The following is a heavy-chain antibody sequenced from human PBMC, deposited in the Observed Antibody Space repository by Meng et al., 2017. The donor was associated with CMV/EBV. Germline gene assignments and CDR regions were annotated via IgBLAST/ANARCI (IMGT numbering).Heavy chain of an antibody. J-gene: IGHJ5*02. D-gene: IGHD3-16*02. CDR3: ARAPIGDYVWGSYRYGWFDP. CDR2: IIPIFGTA. Sequence: SCAIGWGRQAPGQGLEGMGGIIPIFGTANYAQKFQGRVTITADKSTSTAYMELSSLRSEDTAVYYCARAPIGDYVWGSYRYGWFDPWGQGTLVTVSS. V-gene: IGHV1-69*06. CDR1: SCA.